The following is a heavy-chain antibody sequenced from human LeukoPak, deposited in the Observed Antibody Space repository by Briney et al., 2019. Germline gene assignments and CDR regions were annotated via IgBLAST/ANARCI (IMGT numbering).Heavy chain of an antibody. V-gene: IGHV1-24*01. Sequence: GASVKVSCKVSGYTLTELSMHWVRQAPGKGLEWMGGFDPGDGETIYAQKFQGRVTMTEDTSTGTAYMELSSLRSEDTAVYYCATENGSGSYYGMDVWGQGTTVTVSS. J-gene: IGHJ6*02. D-gene: IGHD3-10*01. CDR2: FDPGDGET. CDR3: ATENGSGSYYGMDV. CDR1: GYTLTELS.